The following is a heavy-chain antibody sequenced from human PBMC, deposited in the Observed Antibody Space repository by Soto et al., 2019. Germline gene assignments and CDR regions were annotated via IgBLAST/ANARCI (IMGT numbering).Heavy chain of an antibody. CDR2: VYHTGDT. CDR1: GGTVASSHW. Sequence: QVQLQESGPRLVKPSGSLSLTCGVSGGTVASSHWWSWVRQSPGGVLEWIGNVYHTGDTNFNPSLQSRVTISVDKSNNQFSLRLNSLTAADTAVYFCAREIVTAGGNNYFDPWGPGTLVTVSS. V-gene: IGHV4-4*02. J-gene: IGHJ5*02. D-gene: IGHD2-21*02. CDR3: AREIVTAGGNNYFDP.